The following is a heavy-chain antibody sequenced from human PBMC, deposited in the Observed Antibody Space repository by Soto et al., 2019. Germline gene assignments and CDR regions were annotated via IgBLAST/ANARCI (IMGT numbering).Heavy chain of an antibody. J-gene: IGHJ1*01. CDR2: IWYDGSLQ. D-gene: IGHD2-21*02. Sequence: QVQMVESGGGVVQPGRSLRLSCAASGFSFENYGMHWVRQAPGRGLEWVAIIWYDGSLQYYAAAVKGRFTISRDNSKNTLYLEMNSLRAEDTAVYYCAKEGPYINSWSTAGYCQNWGQGTLVTVSS. V-gene: IGHV3-33*06. CDR1: GFSFENYG. CDR3: AKEGPYINSWSTAGYCQN.